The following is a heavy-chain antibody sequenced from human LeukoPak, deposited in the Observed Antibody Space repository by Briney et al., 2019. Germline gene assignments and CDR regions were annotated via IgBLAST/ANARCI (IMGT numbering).Heavy chain of an antibody. Sequence: ASVKVSCKASGDTFSSYTISWVRQAPGQGLEWMGGFIPIFGTANYAQKFQGRVTITADESTSTAYMELSSLRSEDTAVYYCARVLQWGATTGGGFDYWGQGTLVTVSS. J-gene: IGHJ4*02. CDR3: ARVLQWGATTGGGFDY. CDR2: FIPIFGTA. V-gene: IGHV1-69*13. CDR1: GDTFSSYT. D-gene: IGHD1-26*01.